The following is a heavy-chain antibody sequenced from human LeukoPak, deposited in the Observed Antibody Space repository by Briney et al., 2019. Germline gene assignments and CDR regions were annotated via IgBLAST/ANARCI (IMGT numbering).Heavy chain of an antibody. Sequence: GGSLRLSCAASGHAYNIHAMSWLRQPPGKGLEWVSTINANSGTTSYAASVRGRFTISRDNSRNTLYLQVNTLEAEDTDTYSRAKPISVGLAVSADWFHPWGQGTLVVVSS. CDR2: INANSGTT. CDR3: AKPISVGLAVSADWFHP. V-gene: IGHV3-23*01. J-gene: IGHJ5*01. D-gene: IGHD2-21*01. CDR1: GHAYNIHA.